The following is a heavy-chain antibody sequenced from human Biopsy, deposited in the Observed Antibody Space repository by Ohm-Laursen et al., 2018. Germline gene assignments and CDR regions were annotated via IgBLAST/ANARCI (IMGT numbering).Heavy chain of an antibody. CDR2: ISVKTGNT. V-gene: IGHV1-18*01. D-gene: IGHD3-3*01. Sequence: ASVTASCKASGYTFTNYAINWVRQAPGQGLEWLGWISVKTGNTNYTQKLQGRVTMTTDTSTNTAYMELRSLRSDDTALYYCAREGTSVTFFGKISDYYFDFWGPGTVVTVSS. CDR3: AREGTSVTFFGKISDYYFDF. CDR1: GYTFTNYA. J-gene: IGHJ4*02.